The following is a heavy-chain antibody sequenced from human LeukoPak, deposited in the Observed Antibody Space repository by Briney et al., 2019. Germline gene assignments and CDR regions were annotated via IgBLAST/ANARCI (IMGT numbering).Heavy chain of an antibody. D-gene: IGHD6-6*01. CDR3: ARWQYTISSGWFDP. V-gene: IGHV4-59*08. CDR2: IYYSGGT. CDR1: GGSISSLY. Sequence: PSETLSLTCTISGGSISSLYWSWIRQPPGKGLEWIGSIYYSGGTNYNPSLKSRVTISVDTSKIQFSLMLSSVTAADTAVYYCARWQYTISSGWFDPWGQGTLVTVSS. J-gene: IGHJ5*02.